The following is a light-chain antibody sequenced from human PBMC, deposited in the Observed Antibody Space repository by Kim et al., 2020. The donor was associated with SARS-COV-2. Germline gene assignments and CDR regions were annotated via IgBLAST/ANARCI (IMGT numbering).Light chain of an antibody. Sequence: ASVGDRVTITCRASQSISSYLNWYQQKPGKAPKLLIYAASSLQSGVPSRFSGSGSGTDFTLTISSLQPEDFASYYCQQSYSSPRTFGQGTKVDIK. V-gene: IGKV1-39*01. CDR3: QQSYSSPRT. CDR1: QSISSY. J-gene: IGKJ1*01. CDR2: AAS.